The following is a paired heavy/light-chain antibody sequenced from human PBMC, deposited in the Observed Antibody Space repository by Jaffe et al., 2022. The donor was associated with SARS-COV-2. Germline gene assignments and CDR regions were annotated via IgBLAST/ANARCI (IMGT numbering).Light chain of an antibody. J-gene: IGLJ3*02. CDR1: SSNIGSNY. V-gene: IGLV1-47*01. Sequence: QSVLTQPPSASGTPGQRVTISCSGSSSNIGSNYVYWYQQLPGTAPKLFIFMNNHRPSGVPDRFSGSKSGTSASLAISGLRPEDEADYYCAAWDDSLSGWVFGGGTRQTVL. CDR3: AAWDDSLSGWV. CDR2: MNN.
Heavy chain of an antibody. CDR2: ISSSSSNI. CDR3: ARGHYYGSSGYWGFDY. CDR1: GFTFSTYS. Sequence: EVQLVESGGGLVQPGGSLRLSCAASGFTFSTYSMNWVRQAPGKGLEWVSYISSSSSNIYYADSVKGRFTISRDNAKNSLYMEMNSLRDEDTAVYYCARGHYYGSSGYWGFDYWGQGTLVTVSS. D-gene: IGHD3-22*01. V-gene: IGHV3-48*02. J-gene: IGHJ4*02.